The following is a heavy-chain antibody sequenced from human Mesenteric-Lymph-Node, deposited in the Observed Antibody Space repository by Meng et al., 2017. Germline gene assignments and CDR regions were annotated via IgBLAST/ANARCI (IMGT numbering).Heavy chain of an antibody. V-gene: IGHV3-11*04. CDR2: ISSSGSTI. CDR3: ARVRIAVAGTGWFDP. D-gene: IGHD6-19*01. CDR1: GFTCSDYY. Sequence: QLQVVGSWGGLGSPGGSLRTFCAAVGFTCSDYYMSWIRQAPGKGLEWVSYISSSGSTIYYADSVKGRFTISRDNAKNSLYLQMNSLRAEDTAVYYCARVRIAVAGTGWFDPWGQGTLVTVSS. J-gene: IGHJ5*02.